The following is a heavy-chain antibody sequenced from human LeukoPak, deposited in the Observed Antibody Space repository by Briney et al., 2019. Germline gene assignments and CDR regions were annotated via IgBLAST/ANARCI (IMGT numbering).Heavy chain of an antibody. Sequence: PGGSLRLTCAASGFTFSSYWMSWVRQAPGKGLEWVANIKQDGSEKYYVDSVKGRFTISRDNAKNSLYLQMNSLRAEDTAVYYCARVSIAAAGTFYYFDYWGQGTLVTVSS. J-gene: IGHJ4*02. CDR1: GFTFSSYW. CDR3: ARVSIAAAGTFYYFDY. V-gene: IGHV3-7*04. D-gene: IGHD6-13*01. CDR2: IKQDGSEK.